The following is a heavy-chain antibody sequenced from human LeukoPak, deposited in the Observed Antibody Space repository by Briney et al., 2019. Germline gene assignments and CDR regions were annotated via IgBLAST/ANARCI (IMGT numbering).Heavy chain of an antibody. Sequence: PSETLSLTCTVSGGSISSYYWSWIRQPPGKGLEWLGYIYYSGSTNYNPSLKSRATISEDTSKNQFSLKLSSVTAADTAVYYCARLTVTARIYNWFDPWGQGTLVTVSS. CDR2: IYYSGST. D-gene: IGHD4-11*01. CDR1: GGSISSYY. CDR3: ARLTVTARIYNWFDP. J-gene: IGHJ5*02. V-gene: IGHV4-59*01.